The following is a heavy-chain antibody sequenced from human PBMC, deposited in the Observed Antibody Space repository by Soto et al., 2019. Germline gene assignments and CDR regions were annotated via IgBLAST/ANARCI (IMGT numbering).Heavy chain of an antibody. CDR1: GGAFGRYS. CDR2: VIPVFNTS. J-gene: IGHJ4*02. D-gene: IGHD4-17*01. V-gene: IGHV1-69*13. Sequence: SVKVSCKASGGAFGRYSVSWVRQAPGQGLEWIGGVIPVFNTSNYSLKFQGRVAIFADLSASTVFMELRSLRSEDTALYYCARGDEMTAVTIFEYWGQGTLVTVSS. CDR3: ARGDEMTAVTIFEY.